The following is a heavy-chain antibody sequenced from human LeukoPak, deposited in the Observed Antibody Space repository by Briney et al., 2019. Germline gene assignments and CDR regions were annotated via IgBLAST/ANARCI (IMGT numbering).Heavy chain of an antibody. Sequence: ASVTVSCTASGGTFSNYAISWVRQAPGQGLEWMGGVVPISGTVNYAQRFQGKVTIIADESTSTAYMELSSLRSEDTAVYYCGKEEQRVITPGLDYWGQGTLVTVSS. CDR2: VVPISGTV. D-gene: IGHD4-23*01. CDR3: GKEEQRVITPGLDY. CDR1: GGTFSNYA. V-gene: IGHV1-69*13. J-gene: IGHJ4*02.